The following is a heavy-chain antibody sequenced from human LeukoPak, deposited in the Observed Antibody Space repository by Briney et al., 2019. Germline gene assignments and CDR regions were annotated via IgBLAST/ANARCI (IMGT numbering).Heavy chain of an antibody. V-gene: IGHV3-30*03. CDR1: GFTFSNYG. D-gene: IGHD3-10*01. J-gene: IGHJ5*02. Sequence: GGSLRLSCAASGFTFSNYGMHWVRQAPGKGLEWVAVISYDGSTKYYGDSVKGRFTISRDNSKNTLYLQMNSLRAEDTAVYYCARDMSRGGFDPWGQGALVTVSS. CDR3: ARDMSRGGFDP. CDR2: ISYDGSTK.